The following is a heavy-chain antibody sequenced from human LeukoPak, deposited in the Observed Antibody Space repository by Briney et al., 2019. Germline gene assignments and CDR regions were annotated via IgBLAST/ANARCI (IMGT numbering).Heavy chain of an antibody. J-gene: IGHJ6*02. CDR2: MYSGGTA. CDR3: VRDLYRQQRGVHYYFYYGMDV. V-gene: IGHV3-53*04. Sequence: GGSLRLFCAASGFSVSDNYMTWVRQAPGKGLEWVSVMYSGGTAYYADSVKGRFTISRNNSKNTVYLQMNSLRVEDTAVYYCVRDLYRQQRGVHYYFYYGMDVWGQGTTVTVSS. D-gene: IGHD3-10*01. CDR1: GFSVSDNY.